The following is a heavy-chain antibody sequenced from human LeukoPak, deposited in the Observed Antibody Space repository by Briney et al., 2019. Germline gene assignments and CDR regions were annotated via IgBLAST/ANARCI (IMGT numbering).Heavy chain of an antibody. J-gene: IGHJ4*02. CDR2: IYSGGST. Sequence: SGGSLRLSCAASGFTVSSNYMSWVRQAPGKGLEWVSVIYSGGSTYYADSVKGRFTISRDNSKNTLYLQMNSLRAEDTAVYYCARDTIVVVPAARGRYFDYWGQGTLVTVSS. CDR3: ARDTIVVVPAARGRYFDY. D-gene: IGHD2-2*01. CDR1: GFTVSSNY. V-gene: IGHV3-66*01.